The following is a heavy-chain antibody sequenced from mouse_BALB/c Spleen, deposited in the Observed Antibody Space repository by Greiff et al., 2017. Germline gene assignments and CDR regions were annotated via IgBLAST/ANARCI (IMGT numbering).Heavy chain of an antibody. CDR3: ASYDYYFDY. CDR2: IYPYNGGT. D-gene: IGHD2-4*01. J-gene: IGHJ2*01. CDR1: GFTFTDYN. V-gene: IGHV1S29*02. Sequence: EVQLVESGPELVQPGASGKISCKASGFTFTDYNMHWVKQSHGKSLEWIGYIYPYNGGTGYNQKFKSKATLTVDNSSSTAYMELRSLTSEDSAVYYCASYDYYFDYWGQGTTLTVAA.